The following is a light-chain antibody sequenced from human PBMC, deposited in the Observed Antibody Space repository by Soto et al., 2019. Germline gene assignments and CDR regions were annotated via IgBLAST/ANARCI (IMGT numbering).Light chain of an antibody. CDR2: GAS. CDR1: QRVSSN. CDR3: QQYNNWRQT. V-gene: IGKV3-15*01. J-gene: IGKJ1*01. Sequence: IVMTPSPATLSVSPVERATLSCRASQRVSSNVAWYQQKPGQAPRLLLYGASARATGVPARFSGSGSGTQFTLTISSLQSEDFAVYYCQQYNNWRQTFGQGTKVDIK.